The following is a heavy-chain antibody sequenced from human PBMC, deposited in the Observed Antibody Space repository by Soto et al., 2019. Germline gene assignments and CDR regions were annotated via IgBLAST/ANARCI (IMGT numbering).Heavy chain of an antibody. V-gene: IGHV3-23*01. J-gene: IGHJ5*02. Sequence: GGSLRLSCAASGFTFSSYAMSWVRQAPGKGLEWVSAISGSGGSTYYADSVKGRFTISRDNSKNTLYLQMNSLRAEDTAVYYCAKDPGSFYCSGGSCYPGAGWFDPWGQGTLVTVSS. CDR1: GFTFSSYA. CDR2: ISGSGGST. D-gene: IGHD2-15*01. CDR3: AKDPGSFYCSGGSCYPGAGWFDP.